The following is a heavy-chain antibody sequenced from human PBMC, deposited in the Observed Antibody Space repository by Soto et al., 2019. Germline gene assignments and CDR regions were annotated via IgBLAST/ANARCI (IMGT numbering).Heavy chain of an antibody. D-gene: IGHD3-16*02. CDR2: FSGSGGST. CDR3: TTRYGYVWGNYLYTLPFDY. J-gene: IGHJ4*02. V-gene: IGHV3-23*01. Sequence: GGSLRLSCAASGFTFSSYAMSWVRQAPGKGLEWVSAFSGSGGSTYYADSVKGRFTISRYNSKNTLYLQMNSLKTEDTAVYYCTTRYGYVWGNYLYTLPFDYWGQGTLVTVSS. CDR1: GFTFSSYA.